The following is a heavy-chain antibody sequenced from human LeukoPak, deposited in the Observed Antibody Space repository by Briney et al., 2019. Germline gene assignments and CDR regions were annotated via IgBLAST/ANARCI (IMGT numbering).Heavy chain of an antibody. CDR3: ARDLGMVGATVYYYGMDV. J-gene: IGHJ6*02. V-gene: IGHV4-4*02. CDR2: IYHSGST. Sequence: PSGTLSLTCAVSGGSISSSNWWSWVRQPPGKGLEWIGEIYHSGSTNYNPSLKSRVTISVDKSKNQFSLKLSSVTAADTAVYYCARDLGMVGATVYYYGMDVWGQGTTVTVSS. CDR1: GGSISSSNW. D-gene: IGHD1-26*01.